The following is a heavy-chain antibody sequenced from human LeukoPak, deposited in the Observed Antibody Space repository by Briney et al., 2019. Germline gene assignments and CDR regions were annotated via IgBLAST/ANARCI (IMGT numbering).Heavy chain of an antibody. CDR1: GGSISSGDYY. J-gene: IGHJ4*01. D-gene: IGHD3-22*01. CDR3: ARTWDSSGPFDY. V-gene: IGHV4-30-4*01. CDR2: IYYSGST. Sequence: PSETLSLTCTVSGGSISSGDYYWSWIRQPPGKGLEWIGYIYYSGSTYYNPSLKSRVTISVDTSKNQFSLKLSSVTAADTAVYYCARTWDSSGPFDYWGHGTLVTVSS.